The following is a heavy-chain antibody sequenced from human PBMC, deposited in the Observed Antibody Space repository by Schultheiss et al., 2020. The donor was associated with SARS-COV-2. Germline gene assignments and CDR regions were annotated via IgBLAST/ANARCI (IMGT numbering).Heavy chain of an antibody. Sequence: SETLSLTCAVYGGSFSGYYWSWIRQPPGKGLEWIGYIYYSGSTYYNPSLKSLVTISVDTSKNQFSLRLTSVTAADTAVYYCARLRDLEYFQDCGQGILVTVSS. CDR1: GGSFSGYY. CDR3: ARLRDLEYFQD. CDR2: IYYSGST. V-gene: IGHV4-59*08. J-gene: IGHJ1*01. D-gene: IGHD3-10*01.